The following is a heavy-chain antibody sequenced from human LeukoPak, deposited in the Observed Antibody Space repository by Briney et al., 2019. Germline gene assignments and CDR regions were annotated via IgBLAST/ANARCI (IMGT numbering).Heavy chain of an antibody. Sequence: SETLSLTCTVSGGSISSYYWSWIRQPPGKGLEWIGYIYYSGSTNYNPSLKSRVTISVDTSKNQFSLKLSSVTAADTAVYYCARDLRGSGSGYDYWGQGTLVTVSS. CDR1: GGSISSYY. D-gene: IGHD3-10*01. V-gene: IGHV4-59*01. J-gene: IGHJ4*02. CDR3: ARDLRGSGSGYDY. CDR2: IYYSGST.